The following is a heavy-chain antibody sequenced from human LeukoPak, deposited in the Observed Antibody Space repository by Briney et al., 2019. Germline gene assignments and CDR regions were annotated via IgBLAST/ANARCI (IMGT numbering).Heavy chain of an antibody. CDR1: GYSISSGYY. D-gene: IGHD3-22*01. CDR3: ARVSNYYDSSGFYRPIYYYYYMDV. V-gene: IGHV4-38-2*02. Sequence: KPSETLSLTCTVSGYSISSGYYWGWIRQPPGKGLEWIGSIYHSGSTYYNPSLKSRVTISVDTSKNQFSLKLSSVTAADTAVYYCARVSNYYDSSGFYRPIYYYYYMDVWGKGTTVTVSS. J-gene: IGHJ6*03. CDR2: IYHSGST.